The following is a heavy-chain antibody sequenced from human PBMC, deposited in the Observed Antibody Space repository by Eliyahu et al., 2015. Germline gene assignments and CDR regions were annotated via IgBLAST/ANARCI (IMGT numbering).Heavy chain of an antibody. CDR1: DGSISDSY. D-gene: IGHD3-22*01. Sequence: QVQLQESGPGLVKPSETLSLTYTVSDGSISDSYWSWIRQPPGKGXEWIGYIYYSGTTHYNPSLKSRVTISVDTSKNQFXLKLTSVTAADTAVYFCARGFHDSSGYYYRDYFDYWGQGTLVTVSS. V-gene: IGHV4-59*01. CDR3: ARGFHDSSGYYYRDYFDY. J-gene: IGHJ4*02. CDR2: IYYSGTT.